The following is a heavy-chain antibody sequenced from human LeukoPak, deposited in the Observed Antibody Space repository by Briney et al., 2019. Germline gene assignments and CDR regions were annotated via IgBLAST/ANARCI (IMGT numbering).Heavy chain of an antibody. V-gene: IGHV1-8*03. D-gene: IGHD3-9*01. J-gene: IGHJ4*02. CDR1: GYTFTNYD. Sequence: ASVKVSCKASGYTFTNYDINWVRRASGQGLEWLGYMNPNSGNTGRAQKFQGRVTITINTSISTAYMELSTLTSEDTAVYYCARDRSPLILTGFIGFFDYWGQGTLVTVSS. CDR2: MNPNSGNT. CDR3: ARDRSPLILTGFIGFFDY.